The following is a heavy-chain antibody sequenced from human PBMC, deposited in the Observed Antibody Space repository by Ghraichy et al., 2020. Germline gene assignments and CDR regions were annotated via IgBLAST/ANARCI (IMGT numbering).Heavy chain of an antibody. Sequence: GGSLRLSCVGSGFTFGSYSMNWVRQSPGKSLEWVSYITSSSRFISYADSVKGRFTISRDNAQNSLSLQMNRLTDEDTAVYYCARGSMVVRFYYYDGMDVWGQGTTVTVSS. CDR2: ITSSSRFI. CDR1: GFTFGSYS. J-gene: IGHJ6*02. D-gene: IGHD4-23*01. V-gene: IGHV3-48*02. CDR3: ARGSMVVRFYYYDGMDV.